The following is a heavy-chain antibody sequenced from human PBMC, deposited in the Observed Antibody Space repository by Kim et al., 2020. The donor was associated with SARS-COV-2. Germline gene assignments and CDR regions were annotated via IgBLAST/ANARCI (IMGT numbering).Heavy chain of an antibody. CDR3: ARDGNDIVVVVAAYYYYYMDV. Sequence: GGSLRLSCAASGFTFSSYAMHWVRQAPGKGLEWVAVISYDGSNKYYADSVKGRFTISRDNSKNTLYLQMNSLRAEDTAVYYCARDGNDIVVVVAAYYYYYMDVWGKGTTVTVSS. J-gene: IGHJ6*03. D-gene: IGHD2-15*01. CDR1: GFTFSSYA. V-gene: IGHV3-30-3*01. CDR2: ISYDGSNK.